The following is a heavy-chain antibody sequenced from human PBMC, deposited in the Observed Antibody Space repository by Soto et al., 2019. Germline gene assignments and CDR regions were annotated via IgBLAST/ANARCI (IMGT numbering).Heavy chain of an antibody. D-gene: IGHD4-17*01. V-gene: IGHV3-23*01. CDR1: GFTISNYA. J-gene: IGHJ5*02. CDR2: ISGNGSTT. CDR3: AREADYVNWFDP. Sequence: PGGSLRLSCAASGFTISNYAMSWVRQAPGKGLEWVSSISGNGSTTYYADSVKGRFTISRDNAKNSLYLQMNSLRAEDTAVYYCAREADYVNWFDPWGQGTLVTVSS.